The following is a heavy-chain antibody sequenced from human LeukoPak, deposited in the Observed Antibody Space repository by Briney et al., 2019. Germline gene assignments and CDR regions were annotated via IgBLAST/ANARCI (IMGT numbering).Heavy chain of an antibody. V-gene: IGHV3-30*02. CDR2: IRYDGSNK. CDR1: GFTFSSYG. J-gene: IGHJ6*03. D-gene: IGHD3-3*01. CDR3: AKLNGVVILDMDV. Sequence: GGSLRLSCVASGFTFSSYGMHWVRQAPGKGLEWVAFIRYDGSNKYYADSVKGRFTISRDNSKNTLYLQMNSLRAEDTAVYYCAKLNGVVILDMDVWGKGTTVTVSS.